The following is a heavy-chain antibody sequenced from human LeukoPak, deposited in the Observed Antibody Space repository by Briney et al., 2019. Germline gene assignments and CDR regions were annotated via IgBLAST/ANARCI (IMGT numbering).Heavy chain of an antibody. J-gene: IGHJ3*02. Sequence: ASVKVSCKASGYTFTGYYMHWVRQAPGQGLEWMGWINPNSGGTSYAQKFQGRVTMTRDTSISTAYMELSRLRSDDTAVCYCAREDPGDAFDIWGQGTMVTVSS. CDR2: INPNSGGT. CDR3: AREDPGDAFDI. V-gene: IGHV1-2*02. CDR1: GYTFTGYY.